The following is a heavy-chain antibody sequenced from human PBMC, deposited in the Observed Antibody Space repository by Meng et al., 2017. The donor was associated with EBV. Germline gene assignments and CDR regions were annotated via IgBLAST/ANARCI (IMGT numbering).Heavy chain of an antibody. V-gene: IGHV1-69*01. D-gene: IGHD6-6*01. CDR3: AKDPSSASPYSAY. CDR2: VIPIFSTA. J-gene: IGHJ4*02. Sequence: QEQQVQSGGGVRNSGSPVQTCSKACGGCISSYASSWVRQAPGQGLEWMGGVIPIFSTANNAQNFQGSTTITADESTSTAYMVIRSLRSEDTAEYYGAKDPSSASPYSAYWGQGTLVTVSS. CDR1: GGCISSYA.